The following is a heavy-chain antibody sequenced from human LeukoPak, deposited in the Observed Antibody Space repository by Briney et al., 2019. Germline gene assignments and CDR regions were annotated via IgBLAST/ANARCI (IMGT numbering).Heavy chain of an antibody. CDR2: VSGTSEYI. J-gene: IGHJ4*02. CDR3: ARWYSSGWYSDY. CDR1: GFTFSSYT. Sequence: GGSLRLSCAASGFTFSSYTMNWVRQAPGKGLEWVSSVSGTSEYIYYADSVRGRFTISRDNAKNTVYLQMNSLRAEDTAAYYCARWYSSGWYSDYWGQGTLVTVSS. V-gene: IGHV3-21*06. D-gene: IGHD6-19*01.